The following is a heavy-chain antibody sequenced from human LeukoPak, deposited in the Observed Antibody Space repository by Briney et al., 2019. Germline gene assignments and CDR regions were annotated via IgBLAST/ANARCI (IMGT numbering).Heavy chain of an antibody. Sequence: GESLRLSCAASGFSFSTYSMNWVRQATGKGLGWLSYISSSSSTIFYADSVKGRFTISRDNAKTSLYLQMNSLIADDTAVYYCARPRGCSTTCNNFDSWGQGALVTVSS. V-gene: IGHV3-48*01. CDR1: GFSFSTYS. CDR2: ISSSSSTI. D-gene: IGHD2-2*01. J-gene: IGHJ4*02. CDR3: ARPRGCSTTCNNFDS.